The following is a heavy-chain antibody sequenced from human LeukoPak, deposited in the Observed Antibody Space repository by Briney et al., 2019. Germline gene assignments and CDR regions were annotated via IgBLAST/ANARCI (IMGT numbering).Heavy chain of an antibody. V-gene: IGHV6-1*01. CDR3: ARGHPSSLTQVNYFDH. CDR2: TYYRSRWYN. D-gene: IGHD2-15*01. J-gene: IGHJ4*02. Sequence: SQTLSLTPAISGDSVSAMVAACNSIRQSPSRGLEWLGRTYYRSRWYNEYALSVKSRMTINPDTSWNQFSLQLYSVTPEDTAVYYCARGHPSSLTQVNYFDHWGQGTLVTVSS. CDR1: GDSVSAMVAA.